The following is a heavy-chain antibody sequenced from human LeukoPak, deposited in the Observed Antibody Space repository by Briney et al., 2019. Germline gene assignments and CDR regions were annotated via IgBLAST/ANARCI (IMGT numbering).Heavy chain of an antibody. CDR2: INTNTGNP. D-gene: IGHD1-14*01. J-gene: IGHJ6*02. V-gene: IGHV7-4-1*02. CDR1: GYTFTSYA. CDR3: ARGYRDYYYYYGMDV. Sequence: ASVTVSCKASGYTFTSYAMNWVRQAPGQGLEWMGWINTNTGNPTYAQGFTGRFVFSLDTSVSTAYLQISSLKAEDTAVYYCARGYRDYYYYYGMDVWGQGTTVTVSS.